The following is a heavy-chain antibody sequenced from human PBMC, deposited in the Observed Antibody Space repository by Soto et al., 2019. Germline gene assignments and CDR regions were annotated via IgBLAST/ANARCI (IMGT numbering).Heavy chain of an antibody. CDR2: INAGNGNT. V-gene: IGHV1-3*01. Sequence: GASVKVSCKASGYTFTSYAMHWVRQAPGQRLEWMGWINAGNGNTKYSQKFQGRVTITRDTSASTAYMELSSLRSEDTAVYYCARGGYCSGGSCPSGYWGQGTLVTVSS. J-gene: IGHJ4*02. D-gene: IGHD2-15*01. CDR3: ARGGYCSGGSCPSGY. CDR1: GYTFTSYA.